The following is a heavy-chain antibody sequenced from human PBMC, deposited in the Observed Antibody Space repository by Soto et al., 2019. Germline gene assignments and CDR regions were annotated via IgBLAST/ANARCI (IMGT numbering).Heavy chain of an antibody. V-gene: IGHV1-18*01. J-gene: IGHJ6*02. D-gene: IGHD3-22*01. Sequence: QVQLVQSGAEVKKPGASVKVSCKASGYTFTSYGISWVRQAPGQGLEWMGWISAYNGNTNYAQKLQGRVTMTTDTCKSLAYMEVRSLRSGDTGVYYCGGGGRHDSSGYYLPFSGMDVWGQGTTVTVSS. CDR3: GGGGRHDSSGYYLPFSGMDV. CDR1: GYTFTSYG. CDR2: ISAYNGNT.